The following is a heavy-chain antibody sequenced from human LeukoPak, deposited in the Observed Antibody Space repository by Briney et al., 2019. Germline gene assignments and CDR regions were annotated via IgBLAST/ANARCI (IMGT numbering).Heavy chain of an antibody. V-gene: IGHV4-38-2*02. J-gene: IGHJ4*02. D-gene: IGHD5-18*01. CDR2: IYHSGST. CDR1: GYSISSGYY. Sequence: SETLSLTCSVSGYSISSGYYWGWIRQPPGKGLEWIGSIYHSGSTYYKASLKSRVTISVDTSKNQFSLKLSSVTAADTALYYCARDEYTYGSRTHPYFFDYWGQGTLVTVSS. CDR3: ARDEYTYGSRTHPYFFDY.